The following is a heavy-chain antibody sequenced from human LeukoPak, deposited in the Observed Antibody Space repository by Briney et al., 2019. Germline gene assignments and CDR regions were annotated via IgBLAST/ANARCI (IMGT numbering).Heavy chain of an antibody. CDR1: GFTFSSYW. V-gene: IGHV3-7*01. CDR3: ARGHSSSWLPLDY. CDR2: IKQDGSEK. D-gene: IGHD6-13*01. Sequence: GGSLRLSCAASGFTFSSYWMSWVRLAPGKGLEWVANIKQDGSEKYYVDSVRGRFSISRDNAKNSLYLQMNSLRAEDTAVYYCARGHSSSWLPLDYWGQGTLVTVSS. J-gene: IGHJ4*02.